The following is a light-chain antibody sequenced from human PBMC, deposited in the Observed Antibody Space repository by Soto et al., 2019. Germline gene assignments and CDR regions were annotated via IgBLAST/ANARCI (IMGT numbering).Light chain of an antibody. CDR3: AAWDDSLNGVV. Sequence: QSVLTQPPSASGTPGQRVTISCSGSSYNIGSNTVNWYQQLPGTAAKLLIYSNNQRPSGFPDRFSGSKSGTSASLAISGLQSEDEADYYCAAWDDSLNGVVFGGGTKLTVL. V-gene: IGLV1-44*01. CDR1: SYNIGSNT. CDR2: SNN. J-gene: IGLJ2*01.